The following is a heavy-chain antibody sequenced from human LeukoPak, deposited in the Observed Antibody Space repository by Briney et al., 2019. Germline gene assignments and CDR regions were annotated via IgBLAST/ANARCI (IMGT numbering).Heavy chain of an antibody. V-gene: IGHV3-23*01. D-gene: IGHD3-3*02. CDR1: GFTFSSYA. CDR2: ISGSAGST. CDR3: ARGRISPDY. Sequence: PGGSLRLSCAASGFTFSSYAMSWVRQAPGKGLEWVSTISGSAGSTYYSDSVKGRFTISRDNSKNTLYLEMNSLRAEDTAVYYCARGRISPDYWGQGTLVTVSS. J-gene: IGHJ4*02.